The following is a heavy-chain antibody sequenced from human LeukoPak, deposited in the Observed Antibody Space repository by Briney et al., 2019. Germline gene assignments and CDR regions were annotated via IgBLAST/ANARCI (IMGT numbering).Heavy chain of an antibody. V-gene: IGHV1-2*02. CDR2: INPNSGGT. D-gene: IGHD1-14*01. J-gene: IGHJ5*02. Sequence: GASVKVSCKASGYTFTGYYMHWVRQAPGQGLEWMGWINPNSGGTNYAQKFQGRVTMTRDTSISTAYMELSRLRSDDTAVYYCARADHSHNNWFDPWGQGTLVTVSS. CDR3: ARADHSHNNWFDP. CDR1: GYTFTGYY.